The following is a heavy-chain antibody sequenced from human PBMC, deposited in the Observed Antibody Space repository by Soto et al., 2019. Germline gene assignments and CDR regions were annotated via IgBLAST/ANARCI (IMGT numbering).Heavy chain of an antibody. CDR2: ISYDGSNK. CDR3: AKDLKKFGITMIVVVPHDAFDI. J-gene: IGHJ3*02. CDR1: GFTFSSYG. Sequence: HPGGSLRLSCAASGFTFSSYGMHWVRQAPGKGLEWVAVISYDGSNKYYADSVKGRFTISRDNSKNTLYLQMNSLRAEDTAVYYCAKDLKKFGITMIVVVPHDAFDIWGQGTMVTVSS. V-gene: IGHV3-30*18. D-gene: IGHD3-22*01.